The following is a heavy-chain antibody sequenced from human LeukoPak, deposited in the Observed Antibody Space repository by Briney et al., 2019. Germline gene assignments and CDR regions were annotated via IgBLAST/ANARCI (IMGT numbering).Heavy chain of an antibody. CDR2: ISYSGTT. CDR1: GGSISGYY. D-gene: IGHD1-26*01. J-gene: IGHJ4*02. Sequence: SETLSLTCSVSGGSISGYYWSWIRQPPGKGLECIGYISYSGTTHYNPSLKSRVTISVDTSKNQFSLKLSSVTAADTAVYYCARRYSGSCEWYFDYWGQGTLVTVSS. CDR3: ARRYSGSCEWYFDY. V-gene: IGHV4-59*01.